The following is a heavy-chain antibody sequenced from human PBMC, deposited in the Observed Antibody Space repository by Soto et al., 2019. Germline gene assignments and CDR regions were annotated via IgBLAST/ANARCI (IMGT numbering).Heavy chain of an antibody. Sequence: QVQLVRSGAEVKKPGASVKVSCKASGYTFTSYAISWVRQAPGQGLEWMGWISAYNGNTHYTQKLQGRGTMTTDTSTRTAYMELRSLRSDDTAVYYCARDAAAGLNDYWGQGTLVTFSS. V-gene: IGHV1-18*01. CDR2: ISAYNGNT. D-gene: IGHD6-13*01. J-gene: IGHJ4*02. CDR1: GYTFTSYA. CDR3: ARDAAAGLNDY.